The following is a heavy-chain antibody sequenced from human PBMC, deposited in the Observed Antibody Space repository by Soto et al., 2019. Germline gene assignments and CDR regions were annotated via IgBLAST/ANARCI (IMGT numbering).Heavy chain of an antibody. D-gene: IGHD3-10*01. Sequence: SETLSLTCTVSGGSINSGDYYWTWVRQPPGKGLEWIGNIFHSGSTYYTPSLQSRVTISLDTSKNHFSLKLSSVTPADTAVYYCARERDYGSGTYYNFYSGMDVWGQGTTVTVSS. V-gene: IGHV4-30-4*01. J-gene: IGHJ6*02. CDR2: IFHSGST. CDR3: ARERDYGSGTYYNFYSGMDV. CDR1: GGSINSGDYY.